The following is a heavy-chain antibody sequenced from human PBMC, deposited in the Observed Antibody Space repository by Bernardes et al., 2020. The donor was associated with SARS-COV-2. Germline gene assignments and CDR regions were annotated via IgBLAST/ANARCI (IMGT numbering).Heavy chain of an antibody. J-gene: IGHJ2*01. CDR1: GFAFSTYG. V-gene: IGHV3-30*18. Sequence: GGSLRLSCAASGFAFSTYGMHWVRQAPGKGLEWVAATSRDGSDKYYAVSVKGRFTISRDNSKNTLYLQMSSLRAEDTAVYSCAKNPVSGSWYFDLWGRGTLVTVSS. CDR3: AKNPVSGSWYFDL. CDR2: TSRDGSDK. D-gene: IGHD6-19*01.